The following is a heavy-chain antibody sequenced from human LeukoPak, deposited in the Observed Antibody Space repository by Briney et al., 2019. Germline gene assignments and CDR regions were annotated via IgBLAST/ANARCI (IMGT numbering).Heavy chain of an antibody. V-gene: IGHV5-10-1*01. CDR1: GYIFTSYW. D-gene: IGHD3-22*01. J-gene: IGHJ3*02. CDR2: IDPSDSYT. Sequence: HGESLKISCKGSGYIFTSYWISWVRQMPGKGLEWMGRIDPSDSYTNYSPSFQGHVTISADKSISTAYLQWSSLKASDTAMYYCARPWYYYDSSGYAFDIWGQGTMVTVSS. CDR3: ARPWYYYDSSGYAFDI.